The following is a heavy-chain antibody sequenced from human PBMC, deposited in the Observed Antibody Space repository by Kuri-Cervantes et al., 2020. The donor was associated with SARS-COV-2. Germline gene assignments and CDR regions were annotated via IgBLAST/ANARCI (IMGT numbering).Heavy chain of an antibody. J-gene: IGHJ3*02. CDR2: INAGNGNT. CDR3: ARDGSPYLLNPNDAFDI. V-gene: IGHV1-3*01. CDR1: GYTFTSYA. Sequence: ASVKVSCKASGYTFTSYAMHWVRQAPGQRLEWMGWINAGNGNTKYSQKFQGRVTITRDTSASTAYMELSSLRSEDTAVYYCARDGSPYLLNPNDAFDIWGQGTMVTVSS.